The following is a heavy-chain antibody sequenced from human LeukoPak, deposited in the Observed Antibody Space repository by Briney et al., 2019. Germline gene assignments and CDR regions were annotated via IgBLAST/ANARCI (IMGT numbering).Heavy chain of an antibody. CDR3: ARDSKYDSTGHAP. V-gene: IGHV4-4*07. CDR2: IYTSGST. D-gene: IGHD3-22*01. Sequence: ASETLSLTCTVSGGSISSYYWSWIRQPAGKGLEWIGRIYTSGSTNYNPSLKSRVTISVDTSNNQFSLKVSSVTAADTAMYYCARDSKYDSTGHAPWGLGTLVTVSS. CDR1: GGSISSYY. J-gene: IGHJ5*02.